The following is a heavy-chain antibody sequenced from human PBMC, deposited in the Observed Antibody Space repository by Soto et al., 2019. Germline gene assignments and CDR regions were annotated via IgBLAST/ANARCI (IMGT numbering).Heavy chain of an antibody. CDR3: ARESRGYYYDRAPLDY. V-gene: IGHV4-30-4*01. D-gene: IGHD3-22*01. CDR2: IYYSGST. CDR1: GGSISSGDYY. J-gene: IGHJ4*02. Sequence: SETLSLTCTVSGGSISSGDYYWSWIRQPPGKGLEWIGYIYYSGSTYYNPSLKSRVTISVDTSKNQLSLKLSSVTAADTAVSSCARESRGYYYDRAPLDYWGQGTLVTVSS.